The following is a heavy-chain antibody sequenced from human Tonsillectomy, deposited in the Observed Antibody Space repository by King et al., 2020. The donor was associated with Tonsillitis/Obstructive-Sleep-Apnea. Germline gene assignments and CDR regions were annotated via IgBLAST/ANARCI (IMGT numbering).Heavy chain of an antibody. CDR2: IFSNDVK. CDR3: ARLPAAGDAYDI. J-gene: IGHJ3*02. V-gene: IGHV2-26*01. D-gene: IGHD6-13*01. Sequence: TLKESGPVLVQPTETLTLTCTVSGFSLSNARMGVSWIRQPPGKALEWLAHIFSNDVKSYSTSLKSRLTISKDTSKSQVVLTMTNMHPVDTATYYCARLPAAGDAYDIWGQGTMVTVSS. CDR1: GFSLSNARMG.